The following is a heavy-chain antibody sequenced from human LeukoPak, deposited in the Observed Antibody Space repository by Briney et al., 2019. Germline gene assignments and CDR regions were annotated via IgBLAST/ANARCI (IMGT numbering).Heavy chain of an antibody. CDR3: ARDINYYGSGSYRYYYYYYMDV. Sequence: QAGGSLRLSCAASGFTFSSYWMSWVRQAPGKGLEWVANIKQNGSEKYYVDSVKGRFTISRDNAKNSLYLQMNSLRAEDTAVYYCARDINYYGSGSYRYYYYYYMDVWGKGTTVTVSS. V-gene: IGHV3-7*01. CDR1: GFTFSSYW. J-gene: IGHJ6*03. CDR2: IKQNGSEK. D-gene: IGHD3-10*01.